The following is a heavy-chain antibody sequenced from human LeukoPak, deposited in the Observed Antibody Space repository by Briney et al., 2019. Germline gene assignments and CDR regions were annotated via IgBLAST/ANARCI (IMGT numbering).Heavy chain of an antibody. J-gene: IGHJ3*02. Sequence: SETLSLTCAVYGGSFSGYYWSWIRQPPGKGLEWIGEINHSGSTNYNPSLKSRVTISVDTSKNQFSLKLSSVTAADTAVYYCARVVGIVAVPAAITNDAFDIWGQGTMVTVSS. D-gene: IGHD2-2*02. CDR1: GGSFSGYY. CDR3: ARVVGIVAVPAAITNDAFDI. CDR2: INHSGST. V-gene: IGHV4-34*01.